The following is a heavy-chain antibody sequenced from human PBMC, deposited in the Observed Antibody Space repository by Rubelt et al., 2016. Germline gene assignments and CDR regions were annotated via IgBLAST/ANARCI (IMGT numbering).Heavy chain of an antibody. CDR3: AKEYDYGGNRPVSDAFDI. J-gene: IGHJ3*02. V-gene: IGHV3-53*05. Sequence: SNYMSWVRQAPGKGLEWVSVIYSGGSTYYADSVKGRFTISRDNSKNTLYLQMNSLRAEDTAVYYCAKEYDYGGNRPVSDAFDIWGQGTMVTVSS. CDR1: SNY. D-gene: IGHD4-23*01. CDR2: IYSGGST.